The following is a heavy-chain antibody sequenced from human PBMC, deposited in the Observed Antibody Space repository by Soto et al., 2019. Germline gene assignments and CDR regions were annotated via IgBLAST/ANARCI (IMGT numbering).Heavy chain of an antibody. CDR1: GYTFTGYY. CDR3: ARDGTGGSGSYYGYYYGMDV. J-gene: IGHJ6*02. D-gene: IGHD3-10*01. Sequence: ASVKVSCKASGYTFTGYYMHWVRQAPGQGLEWMGWINSNSGGTNYAQKFQGRATMTRDTSISTAYMELSRLRSDDTAVYYCARDGTGGSGSYYGYYYGMDVWGQGTTVTVSS. CDR2: INSNSGGT. V-gene: IGHV1-2*02.